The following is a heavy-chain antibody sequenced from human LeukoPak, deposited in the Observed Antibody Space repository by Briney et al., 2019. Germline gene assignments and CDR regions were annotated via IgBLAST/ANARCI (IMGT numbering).Heavy chain of an antibody. CDR1: GYTFTSYG. J-gene: IGHJ3*02. CDR3: AREGDSSGQSAFDI. Sequence: ASVMVSCKASGYTFTSYGISWVRQAPGQGLEWMGWISTYNGNTDYAQKLQGRVTMTTDTSTSTAYMELRSLRSDDTAVYYYAREGDSSGQSAFDIWGQGTMVTVSS. CDR2: ISTYNGNT. D-gene: IGHD3-22*01. V-gene: IGHV1-18*01.